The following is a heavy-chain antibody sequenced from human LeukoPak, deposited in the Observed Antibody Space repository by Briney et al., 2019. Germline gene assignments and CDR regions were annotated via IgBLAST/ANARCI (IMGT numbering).Heavy chain of an antibody. CDR2: ISSGSSTI. V-gene: IGHV3-48*02. CDR1: GFIFSDDN. J-gene: IGHJ4*02. D-gene: IGHD3-22*01. Sequence: PGGSLRLSCAASGFIFSDDNMNWVRQAPGKGLEWVSYISSGSSTIYYADSVEGRFTISRDNAKNSLYLQMNSLTDEDTAVYYCARAPPGNYDSSGHYYAYFDCWGQGTLVTVSS. CDR3: ARAPPGNYDSSGHYYAYFDC.